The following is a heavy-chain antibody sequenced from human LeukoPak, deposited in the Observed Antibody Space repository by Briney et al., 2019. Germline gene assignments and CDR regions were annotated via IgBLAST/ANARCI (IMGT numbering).Heavy chain of an antibody. D-gene: IGHD3-3*01. CDR3: ARGNYDFWSGYYSDY. J-gene: IGHJ4*01. V-gene: IGHV3-66*02. Sequence: GGSLRLSCAASGFTVSSNYMSWVRQAPGKGLEWVSVIYSGGSTYYADSVKGRFTISRDHSKNTLYLQMNSLRAEDTAVYYCARGNYDFWSGYYSDYWGPGTLVTVSS. CDR2: IYSGGST. CDR1: GFTVSSNY.